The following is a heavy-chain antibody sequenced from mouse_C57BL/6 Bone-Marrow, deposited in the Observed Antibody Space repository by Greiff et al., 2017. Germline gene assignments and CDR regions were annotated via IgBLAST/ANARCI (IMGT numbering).Heavy chain of an antibody. V-gene: IGHV5-12*01. CDR1: GFTFSDYY. D-gene: IGHD1-1*01. J-gene: IGHJ4*01. CDR2: ISNGGGST. Sequence: EVMLVESGGGLVQPGGSLKLSCAASGFTFSDYYMYWVRQTPEKRLEWVAYISNGGGSTYYPDNVKGRFTISRDNAKNTLYLQMSRLQSEDTAMYYFAIQGITTVVATLSYFYAMDYWGQGTSGTVSS. CDR3: AIQGITTVVATLSYFYAMDY.